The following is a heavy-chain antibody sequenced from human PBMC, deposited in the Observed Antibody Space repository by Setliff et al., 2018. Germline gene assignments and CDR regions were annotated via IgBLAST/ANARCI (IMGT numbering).Heavy chain of an antibody. CDR2: IYHSGST. V-gene: IGHV4-38-2*02. CDR1: GYSISSGYY. J-gene: IGHJ4*02. CDR3: ARVGGDYPDY. Sequence: SETLSLTCTVSGYSISSGYYWGWIRQPPGKGLEWIGSIYHSGSTYYNPSLKSRVTISVDTSKNQFSLKLSSVTAADTAVYYCARVGGDYPDYWGQGTLVTVSS. D-gene: IGHD3-10*01.